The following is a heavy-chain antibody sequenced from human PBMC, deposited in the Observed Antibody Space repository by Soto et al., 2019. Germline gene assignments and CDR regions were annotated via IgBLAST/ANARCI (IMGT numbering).Heavy chain of an antibody. V-gene: IGHV3-74*01. CDR1: GFTSSTNW. Sequence: EVQLVESGGGLVQPGGSLRLSCAGSGFTSSTNWMHWVRQAPGKGLMWVSRINSDGSVTEYADSVQGRLTISRDNAKKTLFMQMNSLRPEDTAVYYCAGVRSRGLRGWFDPWGQGTLVIVS. CDR2: INSDGSVT. CDR3: AGVRSRGLRGWFDP. J-gene: IGHJ5*02. D-gene: IGHD1-26*01.